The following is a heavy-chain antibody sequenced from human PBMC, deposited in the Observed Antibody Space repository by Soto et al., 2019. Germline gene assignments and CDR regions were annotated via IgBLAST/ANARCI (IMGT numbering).Heavy chain of an antibody. Sequence: EVQLLESGGGLVQPGGSLRLSCAASGFTFNNYAMTWVRQAPGKGLEWVSTISGSDGSTHYADSVKGRLTISRDNSKNALYLQMSSLRAEDTALYYCVKDWTGDTCPCMDVWGQGTTVTVSS. D-gene: IGHD2-8*02. V-gene: IGHV3-23*01. CDR1: GFTFNNYA. CDR3: VKDWTGDTCPCMDV. J-gene: IGHJ6*01. CDR2: ISGSDGST.